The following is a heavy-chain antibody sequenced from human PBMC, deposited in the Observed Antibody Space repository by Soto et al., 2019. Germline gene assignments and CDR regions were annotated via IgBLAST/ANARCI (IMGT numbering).Heavy chain of an antibody. J-gene: IGHJ6*02. Sequence: QVQLMQSGAEVRKPGASVRLSCETSGYTFTGYFMHWVRQAPGQGLEWMGWINSKSGGTNYAQKFQGRVTMTRDTSISTAYMELSRLRSDDTAVYYCARSSGSYSYYGMDVWGQGTTVTVSS. CDR2: INSKSGGT. V-gene: IGHV1-2*02. D-gene: IGHD1-26*01. CDR3: ARSSGSYSYYGMDV. CDR1: GYTFTGYF.